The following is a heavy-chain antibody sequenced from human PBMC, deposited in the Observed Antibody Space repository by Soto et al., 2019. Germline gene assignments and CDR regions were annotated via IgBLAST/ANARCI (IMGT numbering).Heavy chain of an antibody. CDR2: IHHVESTTYNPS. D-gene: IGHD3-10*01. J-gene: IGHJ5*02. V-gene: IGHV4-59*01. CDR1: GGSINDDF. CDR3: ARQTAYDSAGIYYNVQWFDP. Sequence: SETLSLTCTVSGGSINDDFWSWIRQSPGKGLEWIASIHHVESTTYNPSTYNPSLKSRATISMDTSRIQFFLQLSSVTVADTAVYYCARQTAYDSAGIYYNVQWFDPWGQGTLVTVSS.